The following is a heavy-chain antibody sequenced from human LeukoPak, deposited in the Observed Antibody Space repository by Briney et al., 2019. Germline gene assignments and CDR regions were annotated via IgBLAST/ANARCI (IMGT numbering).Heavy chain of an antibody. Sequence: GGSLRLSCTASGFTFGDYAMSWFRHAPGKGLEWVANIKQDGSEKYYVGSVKGRFTISRDNAKNSLYLQMNSLRAEDTAVYYCARDWRSIAVAGIAIDYWGQGTLVTVSS. J-gene: IGHJ4*02. CDR3: ARDWRSIAVAGIAIDY. D-gene: IGHD6-19*01. CDR2: IKQDGSEK. CDR1: GFTFGDYA. V-gene: IGHV3-7*01.